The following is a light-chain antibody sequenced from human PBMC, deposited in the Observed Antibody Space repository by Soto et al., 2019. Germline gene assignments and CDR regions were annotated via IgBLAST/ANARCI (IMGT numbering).Light chain of an antibody. Sequence: DIVMTQSPDSLAVSLGERATLNCKSSQNIFNSFNNKNYLAWYQQKPGQPPKLLINWASTRESGVPDRFSGSGSGTDFTLTISSLQAEDVAVYHCQQYYSPPQTFGQGTKVE. CDR2: WAS. CDR1: QNIFNSFNNKNY. J-gene: IGKJ1*01. V-gene: IGKV4-1*01. CDR3: QQYYSPPQT.